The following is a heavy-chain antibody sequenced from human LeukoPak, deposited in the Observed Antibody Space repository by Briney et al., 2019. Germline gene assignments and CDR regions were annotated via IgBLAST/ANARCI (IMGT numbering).Heavy chain of an antibody. CDR3: ASRIATAGSVDY. D-gene: IGHD6-13*01. CDR1: GFTVSSNY. V-gene: IGHV3-53*01. CDR2: IYSSGST. J-gene: IGHJ4*02. Sequence: GGSLRLSCAASGFTVSSNYMSWVGRAPGKGREWVSVIYSSGSTYYADSVKGRFTISRDNSKTTLHLQMNTLRAEDTAVYYCASRIATAGSVDYWGQGTLVTVSS.